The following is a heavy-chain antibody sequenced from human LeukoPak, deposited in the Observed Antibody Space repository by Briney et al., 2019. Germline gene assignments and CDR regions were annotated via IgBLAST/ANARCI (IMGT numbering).Heavy chain of an antibody. Sequence: GGSLRLSCAASGFTFSSYTMSWVRQAPGKGLEWVSTITTSDGNTYYADSVKGRFTVSRDNSKNTLYLQMNSLRAEDTAIYYCAKDGGLWVSAHWGDSWGRGTLVTVSS. V-gene: IGHV3-23*01. CDR1: GFTFSSYT. J-gene: IGHJ4*02. CDR2: ITTSDGNT. CDR3: AKDGGLWVSAHWGDS. D-gene: IGHD7-27*01.